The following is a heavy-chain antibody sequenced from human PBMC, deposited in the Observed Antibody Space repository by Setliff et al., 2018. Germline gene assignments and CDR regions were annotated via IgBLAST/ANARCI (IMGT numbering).Heavy chain of an antibody. V-gene: IGHV1-18*01. CDR3: ARDLGGLHLTMYHFDY. CDR2: ISAYNGNT. D-gene: IGHD3-10*02. J-gene: IGHJ4*02. Sequence: GASVQVSCKASGYTFTSYGISWVRQAPGQGLEWMGWISAYNGNTNYAQKLQGRVTMTTDTSTSTAYMELRSLRSDDTAVYYCARDLGGLHLTMYHFDYWGQGTPVTVSS. CDR1: GYTFTSYG.